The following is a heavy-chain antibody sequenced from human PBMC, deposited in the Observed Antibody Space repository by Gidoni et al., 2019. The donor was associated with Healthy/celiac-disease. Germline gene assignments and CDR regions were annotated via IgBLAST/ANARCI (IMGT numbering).Heavy chain of an antibody. Sequence: QVQLVESGGGVVQPGRSLSLACAASGFTLSSYAMRWVRQAPGKGLEWVAVISYDGSNKYDADSAKGRFTISRDNSKNTLYLQMNSLRAEDTAVYYCARTAVAGHYYYYYMDVWGKGTTVTVSS. V-gene: IGHV3-30*04. CDR3: ARTAVAGHYYYYYMDV. CDR2: ISYDGSNK. CDR1: GFTLSSYA. J-gene: IGHJ6*03. D-gene: IGHD6-19*01.